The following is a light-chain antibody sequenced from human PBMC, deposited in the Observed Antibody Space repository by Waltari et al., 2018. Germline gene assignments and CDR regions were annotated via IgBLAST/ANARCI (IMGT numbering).Light chain of an antibody. CDR3: SSYTSSNTQV. CDR1: SSAIGGYNY. J-gene: IGLJ1*01. V-gene: IGLV2-14*01. Sequence: QSALTQPASVSGSPGLTITISCTGTSSAIGGYNYASWYQQHPGKAPKLIIYEVSNRPSGVSNRFSGSKSGNTASLTISGLQADDEADYYCSSYTSSNTQVFGTGTKVTVL. CDR2: EVS.